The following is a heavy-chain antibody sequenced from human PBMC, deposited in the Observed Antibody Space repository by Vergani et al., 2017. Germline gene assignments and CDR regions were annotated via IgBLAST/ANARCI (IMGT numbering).Heavy chain of an antibody. CDR2: ISSTSSYI. CDR1: GFTFSSYA. CDR3: AREAPHMDV. Sequence: EVQLVESGGGLVQPGGSLRLSCAASGFTFSSYAMNWVRQAPGKGLEWVSSISSTSSYIYYADSVKGRFTISRDNAKNSLYLQMNSLRAEDTAVYYCAREAPHMDVWGKGTTVTVSS. J-gene: IGHJ6*03. V-gene: IGHV3-21*01.